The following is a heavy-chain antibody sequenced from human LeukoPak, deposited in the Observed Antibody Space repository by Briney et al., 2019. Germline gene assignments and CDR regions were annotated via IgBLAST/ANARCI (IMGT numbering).Heavy chain of an antibody. CDR3: AKDGGQQWLTNYYSYGMDV. CDR1: GYTFTSYG. CDR2: ISAYNGNT. J-gene: IGHJ6*02. D-gene: IGHD6-19*01. Sequence: GASVKASCKASGYTFTSYGISWVRQAPGQGLEWMGWISAYNGNTNYAQKLQGRVTMTTDKSTGTAYMELRSLRSDDTAVYYCAKDGGQQWLTNYYSYGMDVWGQGTTVIVSS. V-gene: IGHV1-18*01.